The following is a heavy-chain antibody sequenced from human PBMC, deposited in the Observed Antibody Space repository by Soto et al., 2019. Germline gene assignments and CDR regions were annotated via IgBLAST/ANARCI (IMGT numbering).Heavy chain of an antibody. V-gene: IGHV3-74*01. CDR2: INSDGSST. Sequence: EVQLVESGGGLVQPGGSLRLSCAASGFTFSSYWMHWVRQAPGKGLVWVSHINSDGSSTTYGASVKGRFTISRDNAKHSLYLQMNCLRAEDSAVYYCVSDDIGLGIDYWCLGTLVTVSS. CDR3: VSDDIGLGIDY. CDR1: GFTFSSYW. D-gene: IGHD6-19*01. J-gene: IGHJ4*02.